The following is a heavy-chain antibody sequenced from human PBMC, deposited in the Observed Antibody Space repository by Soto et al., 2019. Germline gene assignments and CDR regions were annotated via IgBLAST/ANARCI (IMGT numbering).Heavy chain of an antibody. CDR2: IYYSGST. J-gene: IGHJ6*02. CDR1: GGSISSYY. V-gene: IGHV4-59*01. CDR3: ARELSSITGTTSGMDV. D-gene: IGHD1-7*01. Sequence: SETLSLTCTVSGGSISSYYWSWIRQPPGKGLEWIGYIYYSGSTNYNPSLKSRVTISVDTSKNQFSLKLSSVTAADTAVYYCARELSSITGTTSGMDVWGQGTTVTVSS.